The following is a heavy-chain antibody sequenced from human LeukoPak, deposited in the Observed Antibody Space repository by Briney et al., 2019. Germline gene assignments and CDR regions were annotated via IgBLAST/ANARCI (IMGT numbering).Heavy chain of an antibody. CDR2: MYPSGST. Sequence: PSETLSLTCTVSGGAISSSSHYWGWIRQPPGKGLEWIGSMYPSGSTYYNPSLKSRVTISVDTSKNQFSLKLNSVTAADTAVYYCARHGRYLSWLDFFDYWGQGTLVTVSS. V-gene: IGHV4-39*01. CDR1: GGAISSSSHY. CDR3: ARHGRYLSWLDFFDY. D-gene: IGHD6-19*01. J-gene: IGHJ4*02.